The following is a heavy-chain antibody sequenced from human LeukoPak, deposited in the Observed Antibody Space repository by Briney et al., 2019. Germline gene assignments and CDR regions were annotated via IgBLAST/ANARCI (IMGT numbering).Heavy chain of an antibody. V-gene: IGHV4-59*01. D-gene: IGHD5-18*01. CDR1: GGSISSYY. J-gene: IGHJ4*02. CDR2: IYYSGST. Sequence: SETLSLTCTVSGGSISSYYWSWIRQPPGKGLEWIGYIYYSGSTNYNPSLKSRVTISVDTSKNQFSLKLSSVTAADTAVYYCARGGFYSSQTNFGYWGQGALVTVSS. CDR3: ARGGFYSSQTNFGY.